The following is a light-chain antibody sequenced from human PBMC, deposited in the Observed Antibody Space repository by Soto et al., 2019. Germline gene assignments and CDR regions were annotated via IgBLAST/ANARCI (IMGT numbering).Light chain of an antibody. J-gene: IGKJ1*01. CDR2: GAS. CDR1: QSISDT. V-gene: IGKV3-15*01. Sequence: IVLTKSPATLSVSPGGRATLSCRASQSISDTLAWYQQKPGQAPRLLIHGASTRATGFPARFSGSGSGTDFTLTISSLQSEDFAIYYCQQYNNWPWTFGQGAKV. CDR3: QQYNNWPWT.